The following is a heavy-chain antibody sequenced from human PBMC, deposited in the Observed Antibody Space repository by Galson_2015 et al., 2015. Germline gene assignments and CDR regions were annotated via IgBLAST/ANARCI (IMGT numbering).Heavy chain of an antibody. CDR3: AGGPKDDY. CDR1: GDSVSSNSAT. D-gene: IGHD1-26*01. V-gene: IGHV6-1*01. Sequence: CAISGDSVSSNSATWNWIRQSPSRGLEWLGRTYYRSKWYNNHAISVKSRITIKPDTSKNQFSLQLNSVTPEDTAVYYCAGGPKDDYWGQAPQDTVSS. J-gene: IGHJ4*02. CDR2: TYYRSKWYN.